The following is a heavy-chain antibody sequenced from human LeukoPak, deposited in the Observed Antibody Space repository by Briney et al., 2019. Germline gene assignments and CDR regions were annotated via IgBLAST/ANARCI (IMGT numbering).Heavy chain of an antibody. CDR1: GYTFTGYY. CDR2: INPNSGGT. J-gene: IGHJ3*02. CDR3: ARDRDGDNTLVRGVPDAFDI. Sequence: ASVKVSCKASGYTFTGYYMHWVRQAPGQGLEWMGWINPNSGGTNYAQKLQGRFTMTTDTFTTTAYMELRSLKSDDTAVYYCARDRDGDNTLVRGVPDAFDIWGQGTMVTVSS. D-gene: IGHD3-10*01. V-gene: IGHV1-2*02.